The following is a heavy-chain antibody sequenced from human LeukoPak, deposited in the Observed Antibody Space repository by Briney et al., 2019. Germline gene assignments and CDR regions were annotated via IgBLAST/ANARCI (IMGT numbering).Heavy chain of an antibody. CDR2: MNPNSGNT. D-gene: IGHD1-26*01. Sequence: ASVKVSCKASGYTFTSYDINWVRQATGQGLEWMGWMNPNSGNTGYAQKFQGRVTMTRNTSISTAYMELSSLRSEDTAVYYCARGPAPLIGSYYEYGYFDYWGQGTLVTVSS. CDR1: GYTFTSYD. J-gene: IGHJ4*02. CDR3: ARGPAPLIGSYYEYGYFDY. V-gene: IGHV1-8*01.